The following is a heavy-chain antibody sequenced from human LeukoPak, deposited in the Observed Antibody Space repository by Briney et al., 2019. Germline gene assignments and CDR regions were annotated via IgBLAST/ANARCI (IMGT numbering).Heavy chain of an antibody. V-gene: IGHV3-21*01. J-gene: IGHJ4*02. CDR2: ISSSSSYI. CDR1: GFTFSSYS. Sequence: GGSLRLSCAASGFTFSSYSMNWVRQAPGKGLEWVSSISSSSSYIYYADSVKGRFATSRDNAKNSLYLQMNSLRAEDTAVYYCASSVSSGWFTSSDYWGQGTLVTVSS. D-gene: IGHD6-19*01. CDR3: ASSVSSGWFTSSDY.